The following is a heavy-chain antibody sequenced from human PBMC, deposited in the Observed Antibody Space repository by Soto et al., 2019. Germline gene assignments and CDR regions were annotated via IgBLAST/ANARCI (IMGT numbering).Heavy chain of an antibody. D-gene: IGHD2-15*01. Sequence: EVQLLESGGGLVQPGGSLRLSCAASGFTFSSYAMSWVRQAPGKGLEWVSAISGSGGSTYYADSVKGRFTISRDNSKNTLYLQMNILRAEDTAVYYCANNECAAVVYYFDYWGQGTLVTVSS. J-gene: IGHJ4*02. V-gene: IGHV3-23*01. CDR2: ISGSGGST. CDR3: ANNECAAVVYYFDY. CDR1: GFTFSSYA.